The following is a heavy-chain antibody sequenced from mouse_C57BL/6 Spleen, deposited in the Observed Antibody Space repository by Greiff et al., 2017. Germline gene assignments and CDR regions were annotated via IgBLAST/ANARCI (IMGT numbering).Heavy chain of an antibody. CDR1: GFSLTSYG. Sequence: VMLVESGPGLVAPSQSLSITCTVSGFSLTSYGVHWVRQPPGKGLEWLVVIWSDGSTTYNSALKSRLSISKDNSKSQVFLKMNSLQTDDTAMYYCARHEPRSSGYSYAMDYWGQGTSVTVSS. D-gene: IGHD3-2*02. J-gene: IGHJ4*01. CDR2: IWSDGST. CDR3: ARHEPRSSGYSYAMDY. V-gene: IGHV2-6-1*01.